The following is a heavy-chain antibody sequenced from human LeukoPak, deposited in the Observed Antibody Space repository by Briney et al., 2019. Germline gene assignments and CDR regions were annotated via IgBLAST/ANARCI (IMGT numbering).Heavy chain of an antibody. D-gene: IGHD4-17*01. CDR3: ATEGGWQPTDYGDHVY. V-gene: IGHV1-18*04. CDR1: GYTFTGYY. J-gene: IGHJ4*02. Sequence: ASVNVSCKASGYTFTGYYIHWVRLAPGQGLEWMGWISPYNGNTNYPQKLQGRVTMTTDTSTSTAYMELRSLRSDDTALYYCATEGGWQPTDYGDHVYWGQGTLVTVSS. CDR2: ISPYNGNT.